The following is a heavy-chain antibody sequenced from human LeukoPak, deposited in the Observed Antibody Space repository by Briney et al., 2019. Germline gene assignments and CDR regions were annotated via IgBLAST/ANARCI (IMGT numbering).Heavy chain of an antibody. V-gene: IGHV3-7*01. Sequence: GGSLRLSCAASGFTFSSYWMSWVRQAPGKGLEWVANIKQDGSEKYYVDSVKGRFTISRDNAKNSLYLQMNSLRAEDTAVYYCAKAPGYSYGSSFDIWGQGTMVTVSS. J-gene: IGHJ3*02. CDR2: IKQDGSEK. CDR1: GFTFSSYW. CDR3: AKAPGYSYGSSFDI. D-gene: IGHD5-18*01.